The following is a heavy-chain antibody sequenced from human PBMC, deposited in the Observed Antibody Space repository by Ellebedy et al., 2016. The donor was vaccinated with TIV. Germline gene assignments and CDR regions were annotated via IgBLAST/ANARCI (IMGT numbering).Heavy chain of an antibody. Sequence: GGSLRLSCAASGFTFRNYWMNWVRQAPGKGLEWVANINQDGSEKYYVDSVKGRFTISRDNAKNSLYLQMNSLRAEDTAVYYCARAHGSSGWYRGVWYFDLWGRGTLVTVSS. CDR3: ARAHGSSGWYRGVWYFDL. CDR1: GFTFRNYW. V-gene: IGHV3-7*01. CDR2: INQDGSEK. D-gene: IGHD6-19*01. J-gene: IGHJ2*01.